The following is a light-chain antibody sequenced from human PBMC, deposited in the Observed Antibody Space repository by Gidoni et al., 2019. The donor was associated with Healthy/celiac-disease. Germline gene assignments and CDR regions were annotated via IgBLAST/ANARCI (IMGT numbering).Light chain of an antibody. V-gene: IGKV3-15*01. CDR2: VAS. J-gene: IGKJ2*01. CDR3: QQYNNWPLA. Sequence: EIVMTQSPATLSVSPGERATLSCRASQSVSSNLAWYQQKPGQAPRLLIYVASTRATGIPARFSGRGSGTEFTLTISSLQSEDFAVYYCQQYNNWPLAFGQGTKLEIK. CDR1: QSVSSN.